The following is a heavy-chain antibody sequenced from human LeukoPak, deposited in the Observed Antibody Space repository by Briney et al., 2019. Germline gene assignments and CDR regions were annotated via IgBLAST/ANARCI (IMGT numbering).Heavy chain of an antibody. V-gene: IGHV4-31*03. CDR2: IYYSGST. CDR1: GGSISSGGYY. Sequence: PSETLSLTCTVSGGSISSGGYYWSWIRQHPGKGLEWIGYIYYSGSTYYNPYLKSRVTISVDTSKNQFSLKLSSVTAADTAVYYCARAGGFFSPFGYWGQGTLVTVSS. D-gene: IGHD3-16*01. CDR3: ARAGGFFSPFGY. J-gene: IGHJ4*02.